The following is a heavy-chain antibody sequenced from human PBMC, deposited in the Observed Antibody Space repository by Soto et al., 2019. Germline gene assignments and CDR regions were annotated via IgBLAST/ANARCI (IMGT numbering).Heavy chain of an antibody. D-gene: IGHD3-10*02. CDR3: ATYPDGVYVPPYVY. Sequence: EVQLLDSGGGLVQPGGSLRLSCAASGFTFSTYVMSWVRQAPGKGLEWVSSIGGGGATFYADSVKGRFTISRDNSKNTMYLQMNSLRDHDMVIYYRATYPDGVYVPPYVYLGQGTLVTVSS. CDR2: IGGGGAT. V-gene: IGHV3-23*01. J-gene: IGHJ4*02. CDR1: GFTFSTYV.